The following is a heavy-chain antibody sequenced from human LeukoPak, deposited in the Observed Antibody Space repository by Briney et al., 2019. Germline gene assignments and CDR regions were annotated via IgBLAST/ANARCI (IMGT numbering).Heavy chain of an antibody. CDR2: VNSDGSTT. CDR1: GFPFSSYW. Sequence: GGSLRLSCAASGFPFSSYWMHWVRQAPGKGLVWVSRVNSDGSTTNYADSVKGRFTISRDNAENTLYMRMNSLRPEDTAVYYCARGYYSSSRFDSWGQGTLVTVSS. CDR3: ARGYYSSSRFDS. D-gene: IGHD6-13*01. V-gene: IGHV3-74*01. J-gene: IGHJ4*02.